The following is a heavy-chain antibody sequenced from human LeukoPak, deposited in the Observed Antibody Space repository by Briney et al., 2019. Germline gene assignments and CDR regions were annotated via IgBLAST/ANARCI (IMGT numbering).Heavy chain of an antibody. CDR3: MSYAGRSDDY. CDR1: GSTFSRYS. V-gene: IGHV3-21*01. D-gene: IGHD3-16*01. Sequence: GGSLRLSCAASGSTFSRYSMNWVRQAPGKGLEWVSSISSSSSYRYYADSVKGRFTISRDNAKNSLHLQMNSLRAEDTAVYYCMSYAGRSDDYWGQGTLVTVSS. J-gene: IGHJ4*02. CDR2: ISSSSSYR.